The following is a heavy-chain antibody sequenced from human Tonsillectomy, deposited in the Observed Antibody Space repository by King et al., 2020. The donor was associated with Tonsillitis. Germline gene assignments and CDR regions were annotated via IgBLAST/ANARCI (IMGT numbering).Heavy chain of an antibody. Sequence: VQLQESGPGLVKASETLSLTCTVSGGYMSNYYWNWIRQPPGKGLEWIGHIHYSGSTDYNASLKGRVTISVDTSKNQFSLKLTSVTAADTAIYYCASSHYCTGGSCFPLMTFDLWGQGTMVTVSS. V-gene: IGHV4-59*01. CDR1: GGYMSNYY. D-gene: IGHD2-8*02. CDR2: IHYSGST. J-gene: IGHJ3*01. CDR3: ASSHYCTGGSCFPLMTFDL.